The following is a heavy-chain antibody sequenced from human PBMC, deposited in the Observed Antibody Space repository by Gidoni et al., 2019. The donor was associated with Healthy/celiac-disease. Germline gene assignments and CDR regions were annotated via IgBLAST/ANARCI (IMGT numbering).Heavy chain of an antibody. V-gene: IGHV3-23*01. CDR2: ISGSGGST. D-gene: IGHD3-16*01. CDR1: GFTFSSYA. CDR3: ANTKVKGSYDYIWGSYPY. J-gene: IGHJ4*02. Sequence: EVQLLESGGGLVQPGGSLRLSCAASGFTFSSYALGWVRQAPGRGLEWVSAISGSGGSTYYADSVKGRFTISRDNSKNTLYLQMNSLRAEDTAVYYCANTKVKGSYDYIWGSYPYWGQGTLVTVSS.